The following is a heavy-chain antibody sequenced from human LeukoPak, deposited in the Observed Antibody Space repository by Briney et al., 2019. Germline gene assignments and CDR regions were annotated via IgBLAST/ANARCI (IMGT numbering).Heavy chain of an antibody. CDR3: AKDGRDGIVVVPAATTPYFDY. CDR1: GFTFSSYG. CDR2: ISYDGSNK. D-gene: IGHD2-2*01. V-gene: IGHV3-30*18. J-gene: IGHJ4*02. Sequence: GGSLRLSCAASGFTFSSYGMHWVRQAPGKGLEWVAVISYDGSNKYYADSVKGRFTISRDNSKNTLYLQMNSLRAEDTAVYYCAKDGRDGIVVVPAATTPYFDYWGQGTLVTVSS.